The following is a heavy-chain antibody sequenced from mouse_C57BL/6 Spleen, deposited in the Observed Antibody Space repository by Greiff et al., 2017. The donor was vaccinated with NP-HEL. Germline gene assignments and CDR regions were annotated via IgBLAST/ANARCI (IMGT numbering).Heavy chain of an antibody. V-gene: IGHV1-76*01. CDR1: GYTFTDYY. CDR3: ARSPPYDYDGDYYAMDY. Sequence: QVQLQQSGAELVRPGASVKLSCKASGYTFTDYYINWVKQRPGQGLEWIARIYPGSGNTYYNEKFKGKATLTAEKSSSTAYMQLSSLTSEDSAVYFCARSPPYDYDGDYYAMDYWGQRTSVTVSS. D-gene: IGHD2-4*01. CDR2: IYPGSGNT. J-gene: IGHJ4*01.